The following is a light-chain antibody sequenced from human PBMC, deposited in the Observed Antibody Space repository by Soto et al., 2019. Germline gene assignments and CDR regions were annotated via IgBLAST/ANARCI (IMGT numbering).Light chain of an antibody. CDR1: SSNIGGND. CDR2: EVN. Sequence: QSVLTQTPSASGTPGQRVTISCSGSSSNIGGNDVYWYQQHPGKAPKLMIYEVNKRPSGVPVRFSGSKSGNTASLTVSGLQAEDEADYYCSSYAGSSNVFGTGTKGTVL. J-gene: IGLJ1*01. V-gene: IGLV2-8*01. CDR3: SSYAGSSNV.